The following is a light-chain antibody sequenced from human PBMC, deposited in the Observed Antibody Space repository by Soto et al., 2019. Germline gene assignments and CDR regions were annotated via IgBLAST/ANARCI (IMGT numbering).Light chain of an antibody. CDR1: QSVLHSSDNKNF. J-gene: IGKJ4*01. CDR2: WAS. CDR3: QQYYGPPLT. Sequence: DIVMTQSPDSLAVSLGERATINCKSSQSVLHSSDNKNFLAWYQQKPGQPPKLLIYWASTRESGVPDRFSGSGSGTDFTLTISRLQAEDVAVYYCQQYYGPPLTFGGGTKVEIK. V-gene: IGKV4-1*01.